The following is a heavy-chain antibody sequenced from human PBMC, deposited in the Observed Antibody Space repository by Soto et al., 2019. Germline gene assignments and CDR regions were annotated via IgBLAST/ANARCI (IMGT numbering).Heavy chain of an antibody. Sequence: EVQLVESGGGLVQPGGSLRLSCAASGFTFSSYSMNWVRQAPGKGLEWVSYISSSSSTIYYADSVKGRFTISRDNAKNSLYLQMNSLRDEDTAVYYCARGGAGIGYSSSWYNYWGQGTLDTVSS. CDR2: ISSSSSTI. D-gene: IGHD6-13*01. J-gene: IGHJ4*02. CDR1: GFTFSSYS. CDR3: ARGGAGIGYSSSWYNY. V-gene: IGHV3-48*02.